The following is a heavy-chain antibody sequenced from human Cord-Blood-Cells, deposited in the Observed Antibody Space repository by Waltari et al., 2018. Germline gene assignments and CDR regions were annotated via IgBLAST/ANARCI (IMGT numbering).Heavy chain of an antibody. CDR2: MNPNSGNT. J-gene: IGHJ4*02. D-gene: IGHD6-6*01. CDR1: GYTFTSYD. V-gene: IGHV1-8*01. CDR3: ASQVSDSSSEDY. Sequence: QVQLVQSGAEVKKPGASVKVSCTASGYTFTSYDINWVRQATGQGLEWMGWMNPNSGNTGYAQKFQGRVTMTRNTSISTAYMDLSSLRSEDTAVYYCASQVSDSSSEDYWGQGTLVTVSS.